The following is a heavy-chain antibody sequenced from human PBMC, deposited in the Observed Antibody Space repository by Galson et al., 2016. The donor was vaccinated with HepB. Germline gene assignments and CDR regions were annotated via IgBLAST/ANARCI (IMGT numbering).Heavy chain of an antibody. V-gene: IGHV1-18*01. D-gene: IGHD3-22*01. CDR2: ITDYNGNT. CDR1: GYTFTSFT. J-gene: IGHJ4*02. Sequence: SVKVSCKASGYTFTSFTIGWVRQAPGQGLEWMGWITDYNGNTNYAQKLQGRVTITTDTSTSTAYMQLRSLRSDDTAVYYCARIGYDNSGYFPDFWGQGTLVTVSS. CDR3: ARIGYDNSGYFPDF.